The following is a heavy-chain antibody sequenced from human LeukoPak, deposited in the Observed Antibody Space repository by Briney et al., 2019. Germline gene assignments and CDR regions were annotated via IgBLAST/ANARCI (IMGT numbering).Heavy chain of an antibody. J-gene: IGHJ4*02. V-gene: IGHV3-23*01. CDR3: AKDPVRRDYQFVFDY. Sequence: GGSLRLSCAASGFTFSSYAMSWVCQAPGKGLEWVSAISGSGGSTYYADSVKGRFTISRDNSKNTLYLQMNSLRAEDTAVYYCAKDPVRRDYQFVFDYWGQGTLVTVSS. CDR1: GFTFSSYA. CDR2: ISGSGGST. D-gene: IGHD4-11*01.